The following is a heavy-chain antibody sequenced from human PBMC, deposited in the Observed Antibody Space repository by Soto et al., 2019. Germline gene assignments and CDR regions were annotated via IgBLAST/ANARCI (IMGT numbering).Heavy chain of an antibody. V-gene: IGHV4-30-4*01. CDR3: ARAGFSYGHLLF. D-gene: IGHD3-10*01. CDR2: VFYSGAT. Sequence: SETLSLTCNVSGGPINTGDDYWNWIRQPPGKGLEWIGYVFYSGATNYSPSLKSRAAISMDTSKNQFSLSLTSVTAADTAVYYCARAGFSYGHLLFWGQGIRVTVSS. J-gene: IGHJ4*02. CDR1: GGPINTGDDY.